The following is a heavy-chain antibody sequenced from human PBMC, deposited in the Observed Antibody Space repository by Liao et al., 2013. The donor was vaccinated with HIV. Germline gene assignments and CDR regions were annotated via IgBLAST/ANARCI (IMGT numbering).Heavy chain of an antibody. D-gene: IGHD6-13*01. Sequence: QVQLQESGPGLVKPSQTLSLTCTVSGGAISSGDDYWSWIRQPPGKGLEWIGYIYYSGSTYYNPSLKSRVTISVGSSKNQFSLNLSSVTAADTAMYYCARGYSITWSEDYFDYWGQGTLVTVSS. V-gene: IGHV4-30-4*08. CDR1: GGAISSGDDY. CDR3: ARGYSITWSEDYFDY. J-gene: IGHJ4*02. CDR2: IYYSGST.